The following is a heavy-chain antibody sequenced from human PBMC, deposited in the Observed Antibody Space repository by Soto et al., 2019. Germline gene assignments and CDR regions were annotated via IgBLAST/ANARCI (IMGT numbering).Heavy chain of an antibody. CDR3: AKFRTQSQWLVPPY. CDR1: GFTFSSYA. CDR2: ISSAGTDI. J-gene: IGHJ4*02. D-gene: IGHD6-19*01. Sequence: GGSLRLSCAASGFTFSSYAMSWVRQAPGKGLEWVSVISSAGTDIHYADSVKGRFTISRDNSKNTLYLQMNSLRAEDTAVYYCAKFRTQSQWLVPPYWGQGTLVTVSS. V-gene: IGHV3-23*01.